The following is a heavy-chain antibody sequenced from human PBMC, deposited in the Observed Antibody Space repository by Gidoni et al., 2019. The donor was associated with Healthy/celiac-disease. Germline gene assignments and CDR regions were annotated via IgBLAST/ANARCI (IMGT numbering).Heavy chain of an antibody. CDR3: VKDQAMIVYGMDV. V-gene: IGHV3-64D*06. D-gene: IGHD3-22*01. CDR2: ISMNGGST. Sequence: EVQLVESGGGLVQPGGSLRLSCSASGFTFSRYAMHWFHQAPGKGLEYVSAISMNGGSTYYADSVKGRFTISRDNSKNTLYLQMSSLRAEDTAVYYCVKDQAMIVYGMDVWGQGTTVTVSS. J-gene: IGHJ6*02. CDR1: GFTFSRYA.